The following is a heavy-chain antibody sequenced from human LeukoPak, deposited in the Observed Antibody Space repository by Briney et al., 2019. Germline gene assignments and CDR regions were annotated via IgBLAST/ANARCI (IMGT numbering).Heavy chain of an antibody. CDR3: ARGYYAGRGHHFEY. D-gene: IGHD3-22*01. CDR2: IWSDGSNK. Sequence: GSLGLSFATSGFHFSCYGLQWVRPAPGQGLEGVTVIWSDGSNKYYADSVKGRFTISRDNSKNTLYLQMNSLRAEDTAVYYCARGYYAGRGHHFEYWGQGTLVTVSS. V-gene: IGHV3-33*01. J-gene: IGHJ4*02. CDR1: GFHFSCYG.